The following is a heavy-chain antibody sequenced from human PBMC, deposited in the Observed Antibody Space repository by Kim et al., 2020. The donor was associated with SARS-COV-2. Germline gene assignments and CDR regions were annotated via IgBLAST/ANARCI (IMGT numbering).Heavy chain of an antibody. CDR3: ARGGYSYAYGDYFDY. Sequence: AAAVKGRITISRDNSPNTLYLQMNSLRDEDTAVYYCARGGYSYAYGDYFDYWGQGTLVTVSS. J-gene: IGHJ4*02. V-gene: IGHV3-30*01. D-gene: IGHD5-18*01.